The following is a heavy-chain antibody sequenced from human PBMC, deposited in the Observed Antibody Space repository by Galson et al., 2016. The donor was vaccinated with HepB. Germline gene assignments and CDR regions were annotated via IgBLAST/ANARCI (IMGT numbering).Heavy chain of an antibody. V-gene: IGHV4-39*01. CDR1: GGSVTTSSYY. CDR3: ASLGTRETGVTGTTLAY. D-gene: IGHD1-7*01. CDR2: IYEGEET. Sequence: SETLSLTCTVSGGSVTTSSYYWAWIRQPPGKGLEWIATIYEGEETYYNPSLKSRVSISIDTSKNQVSLKLTSVTVADTAVYSCASLGTRETGVTGTTLAYWGQGTLVTVSS. J-gene: IGHJ4*02.